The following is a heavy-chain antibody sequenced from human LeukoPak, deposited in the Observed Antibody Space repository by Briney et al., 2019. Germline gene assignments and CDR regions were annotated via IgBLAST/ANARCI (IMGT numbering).Heavy chain of an antibody. CDR1: GFTFSSYA. Sequence: GGSLRLSCAASGFTFSSYAMNWVRQAPGMGLEWVSTISGGGGSTYYADSVRGRFTISRDNSENTVYLQMNSLRAEDTAVYYCAKSEVYYFGTSGGFDYWGQGTLVTVAS. V-gene: IGHV3-23*01. J-gene: IGHJ4*02. CDR3: AKSEVYYFGTSGGFDY. CDR2: ISGGGGST. D-gene: IGHD3-22*01.